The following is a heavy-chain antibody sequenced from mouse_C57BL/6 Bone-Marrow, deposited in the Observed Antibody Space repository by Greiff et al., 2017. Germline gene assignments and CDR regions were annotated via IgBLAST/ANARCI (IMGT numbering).Heavy chain of an antibody. J-gene: IGHJ4*01. V-gene: IGHV6-6*01. CDR1: GFTFSDAW. CDR2: IRNKANNHAP. CDR3: TRNHYSYAMDY. D-gene: IGHD1-1*01. Sequence: DVKLVESGGGLVQPGGSMKLSCAASGFTFSDAWMDWVRQSPEKGLEWVAEIRNKANNHAPYYAESVKGRFTISRDDYTSSVYLQMNSVRAEDTGIYYCTRNHYSYAMDYWGQGTSVTVSS.